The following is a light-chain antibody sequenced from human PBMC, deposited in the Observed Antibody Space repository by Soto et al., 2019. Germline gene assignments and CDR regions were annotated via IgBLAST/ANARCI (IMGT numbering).Light chain of an antibody. V-gene: IGKV3-20*01. CDR1: QGVSSSY. CDR2: GAS. J-gene: IGKJ4*01. CDR3: QRYRTS. Sequence: EIVLTQSPGTLSLSPGERATLSCRASQGVSSSYLAWYQQKPGQPPRLLIYGASSRATGIPDRFSGSWSGTDFTLTITRLEPEDFAVYYCQRYRTSFGGGTKVEIK.